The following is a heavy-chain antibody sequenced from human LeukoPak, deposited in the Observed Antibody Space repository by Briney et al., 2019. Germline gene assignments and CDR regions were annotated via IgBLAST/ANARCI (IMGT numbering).Heavy chain of an antibody. Sequence: SETLSLTCTVSGGSISSSSYYWGWIRQPPGKGLEWIGSIYYSGSTYYNPSLKSRVTISVDTSKNQFSLKLSSVTAADTAVYYCARLRVRGVLDYWGQGTLVTVSS. CDR3: ARLRVRGVLDY. D-gene: IGHD3-10*01. CDR1: GGSISSSSYY. V-gene: IGHV4-39*01. J-gene: IGHJ4*02. CDR2: IYYSGST.